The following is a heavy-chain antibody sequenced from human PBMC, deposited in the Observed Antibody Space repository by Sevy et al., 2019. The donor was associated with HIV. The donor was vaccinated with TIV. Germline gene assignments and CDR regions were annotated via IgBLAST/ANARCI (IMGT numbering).Heavy chain of an antibody. J-gene: IGHJ4*02. D-gene: IGHD6-19*01. CDR2: IYKSGRT. CDR3: ARDHGHGGWLVDY. V-gene: IGHV4-61*01. CDR1: GGSVSSGSYY. Sequence: SETLSLTCTVSGGSVSSGSYYWTWIRQPPGKGLEWIGYIYKSGRTNYNPSLKSRVTISVDTSKNQFSLKLSSVTAADTAVYYCARDHGHGGWLVDYWGQGTLVTVSP.